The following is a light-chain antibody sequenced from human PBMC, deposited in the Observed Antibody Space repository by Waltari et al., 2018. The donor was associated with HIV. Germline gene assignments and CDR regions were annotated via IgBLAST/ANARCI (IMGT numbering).Light chain of an antibody. V-gene: IGKV2-28*01. J-gene: IGKJ2*01. Sequence: DIVMTQSPLSLPVAPGEPASISCRSSQSLMYSNGFHYFDWYLQKPGQSPPLLLYVGYHRPSGVPERFSGSGSATDFTLKISRVEAGDVGVYYCMQALQTPYTFGQGTKLEIK. CDR1: QSLMYSNGFHY. CDR3: MQALQTPYT. CDR2: VGY.